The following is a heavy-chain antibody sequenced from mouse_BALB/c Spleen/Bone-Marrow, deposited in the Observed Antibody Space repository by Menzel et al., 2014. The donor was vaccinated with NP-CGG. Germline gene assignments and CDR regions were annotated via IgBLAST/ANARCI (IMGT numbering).Heavy chain of an antibody. CDR1: GFNIKDTY. D-gene: IGHD2-4*01. V-gene: IGHV14-3*02. Sequence: EVQLQQSGAELVKPGASVKLSCTASGFNIKDTYTHWVKQRPEQGLEWIGRIDPANGNTKYDPKFQAKATITPDTSSNTAYLQLSSLTSEDTAVYYCARSGDYDKAWFAYWGQGTLVTVSA. J-gene: IGHJ3*01. CDR3: ARSGDYDKAWFAY. CDR2: IDPANGNT.